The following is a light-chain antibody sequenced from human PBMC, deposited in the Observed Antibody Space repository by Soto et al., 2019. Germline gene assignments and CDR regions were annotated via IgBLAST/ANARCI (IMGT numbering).Light chain of an antibody. V-gene: IGKV1-5*03. CDR3: QQYSSYPWT. J-gene: IGKJ1*01. CDR1: QYRSDW. CDR2: KAS. Sequence: DIQMTQSPSTLSASIGDRVTITCRASQYRSDWLSWYQQKPWKVHKLLISKASYLESGLPLRFSGSGSGREFTLTISSLQPDDFATYYCQQYSSYPWTFGQGTKVEVK.